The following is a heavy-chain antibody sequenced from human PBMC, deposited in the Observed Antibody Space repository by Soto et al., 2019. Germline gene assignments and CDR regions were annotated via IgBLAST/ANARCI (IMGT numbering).Heavy chain of an antibody. CDR1: GYTFTSYY. J-gene: IGHJ5*02. Sequence: VQLVQSGAEVKKPGASVMVSCKEAGYTFTSYYMHWVRQAPGQGLEWMGIINPSGGSTSYAQKFQGRVTMTRDTSTSTVYMELSSLRSEDTAVYYCATHYYGDYAWFDPWGQGTLVTVSS. CDR3: ATHYYGDYAWFDP. V-gene: IGHV1-46*03. CDR2: INPSGGST. D-gene: IGHD4-17*01.